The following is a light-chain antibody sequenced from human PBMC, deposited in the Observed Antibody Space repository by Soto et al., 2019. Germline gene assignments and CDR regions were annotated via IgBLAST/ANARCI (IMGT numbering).Light chain of an antibody. CDR1: QSITTY. J-gene: IGKJ1*01. CDR3: QQIYRTPPT. V-gene: IGKV1-39*01. Sequence: DIQMTQSPSSLSASIGDRFTITCRASQSITTYLNWYQQKPGKPPNLLIYAASSLQSGVPSRFSGSGSGTDFTLTISSLQPEDFATYYCQQIYRTPPTFGQGTKVDIK. CDR2: AAS.